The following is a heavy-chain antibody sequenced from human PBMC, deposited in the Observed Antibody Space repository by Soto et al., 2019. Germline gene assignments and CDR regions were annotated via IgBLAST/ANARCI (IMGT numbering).Heavy chain of an antibody. V-gene: IGHV1-69*13. Sequence: SVKVSCKASGGTFSSDAISWVRQAPGQGLEWMGGIIPMLGTVNYIQKFQGRVTITADESTSTAYMELRSLIPDDTAVYYCARSTIFGVVIVPDFDYWGQGTLVTVSS. CDR3: ARSTIFGVVIVPDFDY. D-gene: IGHD3-3*01. J-gene: IGHJ4*02. CDR1: GGTFSSDA. CDR2: IIPMLGTV.